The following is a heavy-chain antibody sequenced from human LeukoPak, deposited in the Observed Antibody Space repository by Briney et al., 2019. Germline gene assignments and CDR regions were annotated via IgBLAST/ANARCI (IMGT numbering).Heavy chain of an antibody. Sequence: GESLQISCQGSGYSFTSYWIGWLRQMPGKGLEWMGIFYPGDSDTRYSPSFQGQVTISADKSISTAYLQWSSLKASDTAMYYCARRSNGDYASGSLGYWGQGTLLTVSS. V-gene: IGHV5-51*01. D-gene: IGHD1-26*01. J-gene: IGHJ4*02. CDR3: ARRSNGDYASGSLGY. CDR1: GYSFTSYW. CDR2: FYPGDSDT.